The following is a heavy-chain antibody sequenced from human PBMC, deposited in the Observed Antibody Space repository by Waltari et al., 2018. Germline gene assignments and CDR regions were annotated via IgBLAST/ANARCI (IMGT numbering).Heavy chain of an antibody. D-gene: IGHD3-16*01. J-gene: IGHJ3*02. V-gene: IGHV1-24*01. CDR1: GYTLTELS. CDR2: FDPEDGET. Sequence: QVQLVQSGAEVKKPGASVKVSCKVSGYTLTELSMHWLRQAPGKGLEGMGGFDPEDGETIYAQKFQGRVTMTEDTSTDTAYMELSSLRSENTAVYYCATEERFPDAFDIWGQGTMVTVSS. CDR3: ATEERFPDAFDI.